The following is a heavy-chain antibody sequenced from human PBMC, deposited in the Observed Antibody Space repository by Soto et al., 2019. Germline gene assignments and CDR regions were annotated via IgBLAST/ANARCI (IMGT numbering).Heavy chain of an antibody. CDR2: IIPVFGTT. Sequence: QVQLVQSGAEVKKPGSSVKVFCKASRGTFSNYTISWVRQAPGQGLEWMGGIIPVFGTTDYEQKFQGRVTITADGATSTAYMKLSSLRSADTAVYYCARSSPYIVVRKPTGNQDYYGMDVWGQGTTVTVSS. CDR1: RGTFSNYT. J-gene: IGHJ6*02. D-gene: IGHD2-2*01. CDR3: ARSSPYIVVRKPTGNQDYYGMDV. V-gene: IGHV1-69*01.